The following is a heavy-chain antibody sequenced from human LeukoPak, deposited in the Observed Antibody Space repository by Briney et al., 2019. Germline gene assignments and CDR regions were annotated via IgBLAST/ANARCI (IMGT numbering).Heavy chain of an antibody. J-gene: IGHJ4*02. CDR3: ARGRAVTQSYYFDY. CDR2: IHYSGSI. D-gene: IGHD2-21*02. CDR1: GGSISRGGYY. V-gene: IGHV4-39*02. Sequence: PSETLSLTCTVSGGSISRGGYYWGYIRQPPGKGLEWIGTIHYSGSIYYNPSLKSRLTISVDTSKNHFSLRLTSVTAADMAVYYCARGRAVTQSYYFDYWGQGTLVTVSS.